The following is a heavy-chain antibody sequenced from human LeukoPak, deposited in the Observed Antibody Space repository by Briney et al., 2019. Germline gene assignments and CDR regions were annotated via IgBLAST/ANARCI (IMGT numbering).Heavy chain of an antibody. CDR2: FDPEDGET. CDR1: GYTLTELS. Sequence: ASVMVSCKVSGYTLTELSMHWVRQAPGKGLEWMGGFDPEDGETIYAQKFQGRVTMTEDTSTDTAYMELSSLRSEDTAVYYCATVWYDSSGYYFTPHYYFDYWGQGTLVTVSS. V-gene: IGHV1-24*01. D-gene: IGHD3-22*01. J-gene: IGHJ4*02. CDR3: ATVWYDSSGYYFTPHYYFDY.